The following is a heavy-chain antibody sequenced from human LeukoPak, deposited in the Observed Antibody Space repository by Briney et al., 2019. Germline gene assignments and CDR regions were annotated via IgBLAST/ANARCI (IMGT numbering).Heavy chain of an antibody. CDR3: ARSDSGDVDY. CDR1: GFIFSTYG. J-gene: IGHJ4*02. Sequence: GGSLRLSCAASGFIFSTYGMSWVRQVPGKGLVWVSRINTDGTSTSYADSVKGRFTISRDNAKNTLYLQVNSLRAEDTALYFCARSDSGDVDYWGQGTLVTVSS. CDR2: INTDGTST. D-gene: IGHD3-10*01. V-gene: IGHV3-74*01.